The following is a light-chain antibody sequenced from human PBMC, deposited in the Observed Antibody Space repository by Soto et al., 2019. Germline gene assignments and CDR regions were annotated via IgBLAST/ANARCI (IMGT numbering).Light chain of an antibody. V-gene: IGLV2-14*01. CDR3: SSYTGISTL. CDR2: EVS. J-gene: IGLJ2*01. CDR1: SSDVGAYNF. Sequence: QSALTQPASVSGSPGQSITISCTGTSSDVGAYNFVSWYQQHPAKAPKLMIYEVSNRPSGVSNRFSGSKSGNTASLTISGLQAEDEAYYYCSSYTGISTLFGGGTKVTVL.